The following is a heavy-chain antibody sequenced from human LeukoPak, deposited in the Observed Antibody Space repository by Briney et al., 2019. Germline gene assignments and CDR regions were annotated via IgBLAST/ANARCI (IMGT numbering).Heavy chain of an antibody. J-gene: IGHJ4*02. CDR1: VYTFTSYG. V-gene: IGHV1-18*01. D-gene: IGHD1-26*01. Sequence: ASVKVSCKASVYTFTSYGISWVRQAPGQGLEWMGWISAYNGNTNYAQKLQGRVTMTTDTSTSTAYMELRSLRSDDTAVYYCARKTVGATAEDYWGQGTLVTVSS. CDR3: ARKTVGATAEDY. CDR2: ISAYNGNT.